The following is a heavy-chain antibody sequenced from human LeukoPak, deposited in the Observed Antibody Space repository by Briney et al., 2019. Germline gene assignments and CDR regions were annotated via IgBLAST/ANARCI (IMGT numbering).Heavy chain of an antibody. CDR3: ASLGEGIAAQDGMDV. CDR1: EYTFTSYY. Sequence: GASVKVSCKASEYTFTSYYMHWVRQAPGQGLEWMGIINPSGGSTSYAQKFQGRVTMTRDTSTSTVYMELSSLRSEDTAVYYCASLGEGIAAQDGMDVWGQGTTVTVSS. CDR2: INPSGGST. V-gene: IGHV1-46*01. J-gene: IGHJ6*02. D-gene: IGHD6-13*01.